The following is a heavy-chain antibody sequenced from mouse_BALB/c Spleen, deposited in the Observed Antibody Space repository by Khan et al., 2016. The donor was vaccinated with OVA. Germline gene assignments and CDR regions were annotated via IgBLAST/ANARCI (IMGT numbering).Heavy chain of an antibody. Sequence: QVQLQQSGAELAKPGASVKMSCKASGYTFSTYWIHWVKQRPGQGLEWIGYINPSSGYTYYNQRFNDKATLTADKSSSKAYMQLSSLTSEDSAVDYCARVSIDYWGQGTTLTVSS. CDR3: ARVSIDY. CDR2: INPSSGYT. D-gene: IGHD1-1*01. V-gene: IGHV1-7*01. J-gene: IGHJ2*01. CDR1: GYTFSTYW.